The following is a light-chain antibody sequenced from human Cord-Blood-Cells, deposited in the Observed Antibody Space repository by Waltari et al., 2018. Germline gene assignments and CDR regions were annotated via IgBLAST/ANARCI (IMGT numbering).Light chain of an antibody. Sequence: QSVLTQPPSASGTPGQRVTISCSGSSSTNGRTTVTCYQQLQGTAPKLLIYRNNQRPSGVPDRFSGSKSGTSASLAISGLQSEDEADYYCAAWDDSLNGYVFGTGTKVTVL. J-gene: IGLJ1*01. CDR1: SSTNGRTT. CDR2: RNN. CDR3: AAWDDSLNGYV. V-gene: IGLV1-44*01.